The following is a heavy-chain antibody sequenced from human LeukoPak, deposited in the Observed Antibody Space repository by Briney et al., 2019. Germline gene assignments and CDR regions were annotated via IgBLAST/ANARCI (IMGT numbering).Heavy chain of an antibody. J-gene: IGHJ4*02. CDR2: ISSSSSYI. CDR3: ARPKWKAVAGNGY. D-gene: IGHD6-19*01. V-gene: IGHV3-21*01. Sequence: GGSLRLSCAASGFTFSSYSMNWVPQAPGKGLEWVSSISSSSSYIYYADSVKGRFTISRDNAKNSLYLQMNSLRAEDTAVYYCARPKWKAVAGNGYWGQGTLVTVSS. CDR1: GFTFSSYS.